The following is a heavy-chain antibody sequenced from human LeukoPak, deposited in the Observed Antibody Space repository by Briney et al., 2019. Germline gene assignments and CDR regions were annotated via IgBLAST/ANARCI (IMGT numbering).Heavy chain of an antibody. V-gene: IGHV3-21*01. CDR2: ISSGSSYR. CDR3: ARGRDIAATNYFDY. Sequence: PGGSLRLSCAASGFTFSNSAMNWVRQAPGKGLDWVSSISSGSSYRYYADSVKGRFTISRDNAENSLYLQMNSLSADDTAVYYCARGRDIAATNYFDYWGQGVLVTVSS. J-gene: IGHJ4*02. CDR1: GFTFSNSA. D-gene: IGHD5-12*01.